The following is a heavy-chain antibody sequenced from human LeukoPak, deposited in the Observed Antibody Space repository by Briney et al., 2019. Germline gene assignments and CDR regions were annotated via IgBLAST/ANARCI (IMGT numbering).Heavy chain of an antibody. Sequence: GGSLRLSCAPSGFTVSSNYMNWVRQAPGKGLEWVSVIYTGGPTYYADSVKGRFTISRDTSKNMLFLQMNSLRGEDTAVYYCARTRLQRWPDAFDVWGQGTVVTVSS. V-gene: IGHV3-53*01. CDR3: ARTRLQRWPDAFDV. CDR2: IYTGGPT. CDR1: GFTVSSNY. D-gene: IGHD4-23*01. J-gene: IGHJ3*01.